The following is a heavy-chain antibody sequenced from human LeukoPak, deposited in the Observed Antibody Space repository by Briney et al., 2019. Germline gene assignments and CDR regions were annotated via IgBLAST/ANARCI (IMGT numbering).Heavy chain of an antibody. CDR3: AATQDYYDSSGSLGNFDY. J-gene: IGHJ4*02. V-gene: IGHV1-18*01. Sequence: XXXAXGYTFTSDGFXGVRQAPGQGVEXRGWISAYNGNTNYAQKFQDRVTMTTYTSTSTAYMELRSLRSADTAVYYCAATQDYYDSSGSLGNFDYWGQGTLVTVSS. CDR1: GYTFTSDG. CDR2: ISAYNGNT. D-gene: IGHD3-22*01.